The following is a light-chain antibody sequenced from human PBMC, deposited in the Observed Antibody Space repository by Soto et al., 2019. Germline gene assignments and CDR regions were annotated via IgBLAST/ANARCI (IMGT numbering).Light chain of an antibody. CDR2: EVS. CDR3: CSFTSITTYV. V-gene: IGLV2-14*02. J-gene: IGLJ1*01. CDR1: SSDVGNYNL. Sequence: QSALTQPASVSGSPGQSITVSCTGTSSDVGNYNLVSWYQQQPGKAPKLMISEVSNRPSGVSNRFSGSKSGNTASLIIYGLXAEDEDDYYCCSFTSITTYVFGTGTKVTVL.